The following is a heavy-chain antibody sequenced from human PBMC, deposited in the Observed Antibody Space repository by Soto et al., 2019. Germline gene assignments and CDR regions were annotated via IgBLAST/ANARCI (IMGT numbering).Heavy chain of an antibody. D-gene: IGHD2-2*01. CDR2: INHSGST. Sequence: PSETLSLTCAVYGGSFSGYYWSWIRQPPGKGLEWIGEINHSGSTNYNPSLKSRVTISVDTSKNQFSLKLSPVTAADTAVYHCAGLYCSSTSCYAGYGMDVWGQGTTVTVSS. V-gene: IGHV4-34*01. CDR1: GGSFSGYY. J-gene: IGHJ6*02. CDR3: AGLYCSSTSCYAGYGMDV.